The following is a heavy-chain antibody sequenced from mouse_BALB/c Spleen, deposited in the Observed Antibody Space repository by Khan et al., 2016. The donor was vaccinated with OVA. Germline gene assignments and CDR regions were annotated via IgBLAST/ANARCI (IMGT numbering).Heavy chain of an antibody. J-gene: IGHJ2*01. Sequence: VQLKQSGPELVKPGASVKMSCKASGYTFTSYVMHWVKQKPGQGLEWIGYINFYNDGTKYNEKFKGKATLTSDNASSTAYMELSSLTSEDSAVYYCARIHYGSSLDYWGQGTTLTVSS. V-gene: IGHV1S136*01. CDR2: INFYNDGT. CDR3: ARIHYGSSLDY. D-gene: IGHD1-1*01. CDR1: GYTFTSYV.